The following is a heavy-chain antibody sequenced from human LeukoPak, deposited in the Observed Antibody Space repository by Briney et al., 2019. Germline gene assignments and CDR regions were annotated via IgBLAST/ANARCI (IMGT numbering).Heavy chain of an antibody. CDR3: VHRRIYSPFDY. V-gene: IGHV2-5*02. D-gene: IGHD4-11*01. J-gene: IGHJ4*02. Sequence: SGPTLVKPTQTLTLTCNFSGFSLGTSGVGVGWVRQPPGKALEWLALIYWDDDKRYNSSLKSRLTITNDTSKNQVVLKMTNEDPVDTATYYCVHRRIYSPFDYWGEGALVTVSS. CDR1: GFSLGTSGVG. CDR2: IYWDDDK.